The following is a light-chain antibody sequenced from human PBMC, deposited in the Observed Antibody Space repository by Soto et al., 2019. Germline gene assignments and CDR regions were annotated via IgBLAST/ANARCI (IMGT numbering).Light chain of an antibody. CDR2: EDN. CDR3: QSYDSSSQV. Sequence: NFMLTQPHSVSESPGKTVTISCTRSSGSIASNYVQWYQQRPGSAPTTVIYEDNQRPSGVPDRFSGSIDSSSNSASLTISGLKTEDEADYYCQSYDSSSQVFGGGTKVTV. V-gene: IGLV6-57*03. CDR1: SGSIASNY. J-gene: IGLJ3*02.